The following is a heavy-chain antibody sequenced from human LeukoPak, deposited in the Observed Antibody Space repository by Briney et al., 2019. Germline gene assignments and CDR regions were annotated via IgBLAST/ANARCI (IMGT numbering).Heavy chain of an antibody. V-gene: IGHV3-30-3*01. J-gene: IGHJ4*02. CDR2: ISYDGTNK. CDR1: GFTFSSYA. CDR3: ARDRTRDGYNQGRVFDY. Sequence: GGSLRLSCAASGFTFSSYAMHWVRQAPGKGLEWVAVISYDGTNKYYADSVKGRFTISRDNSKNTLYLQMNSPRAEDTAVYYCARDRTRDGYNQGRVFDYWGQGTLVTVSS. D-gene: IGHD5-24*01.